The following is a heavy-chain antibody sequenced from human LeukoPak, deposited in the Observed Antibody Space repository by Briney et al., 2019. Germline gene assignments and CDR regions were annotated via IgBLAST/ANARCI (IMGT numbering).Heavy chain of an antibody. CDR1: GFTFSSYW. CDR2: INSDGSST. CDR3: ASILSCSGGSCNDY. J-gene: IGHJ4*02. V-gene: IGHV3-74*01. Sequence: PGGSLRLSCAASGFTFSSYWMHWFPQAPGKGLVWVSRINSDGSSTSYADSVKGRFTISRDNAKNTLYLQMNSLRAEDTAVYYCASILSCSGGSCNDYWGQGTLVTVSS. D-gene: IGHD2-15*01.